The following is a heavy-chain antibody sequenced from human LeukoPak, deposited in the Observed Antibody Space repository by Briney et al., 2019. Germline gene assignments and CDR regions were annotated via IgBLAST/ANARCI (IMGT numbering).Heavy chain of an antibody. Sequence: QPGRSLRLSCAASGFTFSSYGMHWVRQAPGKGLEWVAVISYDGSNKYYADSVKGRFTISRDNSKNTLYLRMNSLRAEDTAVYYCARGWRYDSSGYLHYFDYWGQGTLVTVSS. CDR1: GFTFSSYG. D-gene: IGHD3-22*01. V-gene: IGHV3-30*03. CDR2: ISYDGSNK. J-gene: IGHJ4*02. CDR3: ARGWRYDSSGYLHYFDY.